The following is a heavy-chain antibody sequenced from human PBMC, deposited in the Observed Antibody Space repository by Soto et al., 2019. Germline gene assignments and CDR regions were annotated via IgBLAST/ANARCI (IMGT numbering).Heavy chain of an antibody. CDR3: ARERYSGYDPYYYYYYMDV. Sequence: QVQLVQSGAEVKKPGASVKVSCKASGYTFTSYDINWVRQATGQGLEWMGWMNPNSGNTGYAQKFQGRVTMTRNTSISTAYMELSSLRSEDTAVYYCARERYSGYDPYYYYYYMDVWGKGTTVTVSS. J-gene: IGHJ6*03. D-gene: IGHD5-12*01. CDR1: GYTFTSYD. V-gene: IGHV1-8*01. CDR2: MNPNSGNT.